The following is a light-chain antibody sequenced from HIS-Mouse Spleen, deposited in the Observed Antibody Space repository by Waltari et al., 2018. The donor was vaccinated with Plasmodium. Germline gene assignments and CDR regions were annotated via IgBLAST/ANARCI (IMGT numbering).Light chain of an antibody. V-gene: IGLV3-27*01. CDR1: VLAKKY. CDR2: KDS. Sequence: SYELPQPSSVSVSPGQTARLTCPGDVLAKKYARWFQQKPGQAPVLFIYKDSERPSGIPERFSGSSSGTTVTLTISGAQVEDEADYYCYSAADNNLVFGGGTKLTVL. J-gene: IGLJ3*02. CDR3: YSAADNNLV.